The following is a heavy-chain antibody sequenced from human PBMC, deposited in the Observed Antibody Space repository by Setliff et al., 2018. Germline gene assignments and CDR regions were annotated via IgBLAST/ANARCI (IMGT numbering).Heavy chain of an antibody. CDR1: GYTFISYG. CDR2: ISGYNGKT. V-gene: IGHV1-18*01. D-gene: IGHD3-3*01. J-gene: IGHJ4*02. CDR3: ARAPRLEWILPTFDS. Sequence: ASVKVSCKTSGYTFISYGVSWVRQAPGQGLEWMGWISGYNGKTDYAQNLQGRVTMSIDTSTSTAYMGLRSLRSDDTAVYYCARAPRLEWILPTFDSWGQGTRVTVSS.